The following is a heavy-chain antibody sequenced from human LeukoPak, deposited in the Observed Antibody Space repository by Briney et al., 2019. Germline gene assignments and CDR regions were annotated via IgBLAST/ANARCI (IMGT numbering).Heavy chain of an antibody. J-gene: IGHJ4*02. Sequence: GGSLRLSCAASGFTFSSSAMSWVRQAPGKGLEWVSAISGSGGSTYYADSVKGRFTISRDNSKNTLYLQMNSLRAEDTAVYYCAKSRLTGCSSSWSPFDYWGQGTLVTVSS. D-gene: IGHD6-13*01. CDR1: GFTFSSSA. CDR3: AKSRLTGCSSSWSPFDY. CDR2: ISGSGGST. V-gene: IGHV3-23*01.